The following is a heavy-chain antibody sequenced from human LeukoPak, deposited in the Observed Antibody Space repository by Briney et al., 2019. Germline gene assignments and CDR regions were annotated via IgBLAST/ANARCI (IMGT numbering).Heavy chain of an antibody. CDR3: ARGLWFGGDYYYYYGMDV. V-gene: IGHV4-34*01. CDR2: INHSGST. J-gene: IGHJ6*02. D-gene: IGHD3-10*01. CDR1: GGSFSGYY. Sequence: SETLSLTCAVYGGSFSGYYWSWIRQPPGKGLEWIGEINHSGSTNYNPSLKSRVTISVDTSKNQFPLKLSSVTAADTAVYYCARGLWFGGDYYYYYGMDVWGQGTTVTVSS.